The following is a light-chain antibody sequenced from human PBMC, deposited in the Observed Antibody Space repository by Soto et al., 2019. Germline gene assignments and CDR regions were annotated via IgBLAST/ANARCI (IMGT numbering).Light chain of an antibody. CDR1: SSDVGAYKY. J-gene: IGLJ3*02. Sequence: QSVLTQPASVSGSPGQSITISCTGTSSDVGAYKYVSWYQQHPGKAPKLMIYEVSNRPSGVSNRFSGSKSGNTASLTISGLQAEDEADYYCTSYTTGGTWVFGGGTKVTVL. CDR2: EVS. V-gene: IGLV2-14*01. CDR3: TSYTTGGTWV.